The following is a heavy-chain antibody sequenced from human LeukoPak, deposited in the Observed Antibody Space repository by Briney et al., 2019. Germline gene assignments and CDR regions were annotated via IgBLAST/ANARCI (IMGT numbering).Heavy chain of an antibody. CDR2: TYYRSKWYN. V-gene: IGHV6-1*01. J-gene: IGHJ4*02. D-gene: IGHD6-19*01. CDR1: GDSFSSNSAA. Sequence: SQTLSLTCALSGDSFSSNSAAWDWLRQSPSRGLEWLGRTYYRSKWYNDYAVSVKSRITINPDTSKNQFSLQLNSVTPEDTAVYYCAREGVGGSSGWYDWGQGTLVTVSS. CDR3: AREGVGGSSGWYD.